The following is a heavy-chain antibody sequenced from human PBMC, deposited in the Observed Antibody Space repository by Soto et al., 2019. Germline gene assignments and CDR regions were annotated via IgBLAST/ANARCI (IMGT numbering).Heavy chain of an antibody. J-gene: IGHJ5*02. CDR1: GFTFSSYG. D-gene: IGHD2-15*01. V-gene: IGHV3-30*03. Sequence: QVQLVESGGGVVQPGRSLRLSCAASGFTFSSYGMHWVRQAPGKGLEWEAVISYDGSNKYYADSVKGRFTISRDNSKNTLYLQMNSLRAEDTAVYYCASPYCSGGSCYSDNWFDPWGQGTLVTVSS. CDR2: ISYDGSNK. CDR3: ASPYCSGGSCYSDNWFDP.